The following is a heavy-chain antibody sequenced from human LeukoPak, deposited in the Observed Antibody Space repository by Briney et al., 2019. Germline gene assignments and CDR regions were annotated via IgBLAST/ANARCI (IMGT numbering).Heavy chain of an antibody. D-gene: IGHD6-13*01. CDR2: IYYSGST. J-gene: IGHJ3*02. CDR3: ARDNQQLADAFDI. Sequence: SETLSLTCTVSGGSISSYYWSWIRQPPGKGLEWIGYIYYSGSTNYNPSLKSRVTISVDTSKNQFSLKLSSVTAADTAVYYCARDNQQLADAFDIWGQGTMVTVSS. CDR1: GGSISSYY. V-gene: IGHV4-59*01.